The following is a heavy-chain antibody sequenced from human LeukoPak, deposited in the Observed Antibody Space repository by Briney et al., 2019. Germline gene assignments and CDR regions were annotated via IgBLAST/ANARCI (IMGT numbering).Heavy chain of an antibody. Sequence: GGSLRLSCAASGFTFSSYWMTWVRLAPGKGLEWVAHIKQDGSEKYYVDSVKGRFTISRDNANNSLYLQMNSLRAEDTAVYYCASDSSGYYFAFWGQGTRVTVSS. CDR1: GFTFSSYW. CDR2: IKQDGSEK. J-gene: IGHJ4*02. D-gene: IGHD3-22*01. CDR3: ASDSSGYYFAF. V-gene: IGHV3-7*01.